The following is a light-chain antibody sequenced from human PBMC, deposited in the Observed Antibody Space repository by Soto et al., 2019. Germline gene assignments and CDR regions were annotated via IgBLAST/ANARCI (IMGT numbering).Light chain of an antibody. CDR1: QSVSSY. V-gene: IGKV3-11*01. CDR3: QQYNNYPRT. J-gene: IGKJ1*01. Sequence: IVLTQSPATLSLSPGERATLSCRASQSVSSYLAWYKQKPGQAPRLLIYGATTRATGIPARVSGSGSGTDFTLTISSLKPDDFATYYCQQYNNYPRTFGQGTKVDIK. CDR2: GAT.